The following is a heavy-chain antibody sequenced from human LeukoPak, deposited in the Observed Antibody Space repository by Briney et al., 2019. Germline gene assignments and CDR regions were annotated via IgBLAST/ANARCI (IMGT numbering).Heavy chain of an antibody. V-gene: IGHV1-8*01. Sequence: ASVKVSCKASGYTFTSYDINWVRQATGQGLEWMGWMNPNSGNTGYAQKFQGRVTMTRNTSISTAYMELSSLRSEDTAVYYCAREGTYSGYDIFDYWGQGTLVTVSS. CDR3: AREGTYSGYDIFDY. CDR1: GYTFTSYD. D-gene: IGHD5-12*01. CDR2: MNPNSGNT. J-gene: IGHJ4*02.